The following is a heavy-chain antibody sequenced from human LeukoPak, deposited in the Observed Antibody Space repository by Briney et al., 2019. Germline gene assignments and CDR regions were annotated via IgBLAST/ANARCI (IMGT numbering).Heavy chain of an antibody. CDR3: ARDPIQGRYYYYGMDV. V-gene: IGHV3-48*04. CDR2: ISSSGSTI. Sequence: GGSLRLSCAASGFTFSSYSMNWVRQAPGKGLEWVSYISSSGSTIYYADSVKGRFTISRDNAKNSLYLQMNSLRAEDTAVYYCARDPIQGRYYYYGMDVWGQGTTVTVSS. CDR1: GFTFSSYS. J-gene: IGHJ6*02.